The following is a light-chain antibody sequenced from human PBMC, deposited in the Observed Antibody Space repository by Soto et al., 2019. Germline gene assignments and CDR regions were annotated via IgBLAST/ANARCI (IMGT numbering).Light chain of an antibody. CDR1: QSISSW. CDR3: HQYNSYSWT. V-gene: IGKV1-5*01. CDR2: GAS. J-gene: IGKJ1*01. Sequence: DIQMTQSPSILSASVGDRVTITCRASQSISSWLAWYQQKPGKAPKLLIYGASSLESGVPSRFSGSGSGTEVTLTISSLQPDDCATYYCHQYNSYSWTFGQGTKVDIK.